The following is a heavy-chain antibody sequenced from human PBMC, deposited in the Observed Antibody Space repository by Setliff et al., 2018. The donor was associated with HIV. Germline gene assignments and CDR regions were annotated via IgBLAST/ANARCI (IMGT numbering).Heavy chain of an antibody. Sequence: PSETLSLTCAVSGYSISSGYYWNWIRQLPGKGLEWIGYILDSGSTYYNPSLRGRLSMSIDTSANQFSVELTSVTAADTALYFCARVPNWGSAPFAYDVWGLGTMVTVSS. CDR2: ILDSGST. D-gene: IGHD7-27*01. CDR3: ARVPNWGSAPFAYDV. J-gene: IGHJ3*01. CDR1: GYSISSGYY. V-gene: IGHV4-31*11.